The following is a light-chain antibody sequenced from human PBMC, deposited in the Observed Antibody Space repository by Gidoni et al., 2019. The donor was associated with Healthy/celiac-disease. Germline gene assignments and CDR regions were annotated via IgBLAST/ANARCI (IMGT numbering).Light chain of an antibody. Sequence: DIPLTQSPSSLSASVGDRVTITFRVSQGISSYLNWYRQKPGKVPKLLIYSASNLQSGVPSRFSGSGSGTDFTLTISSLQPEDVATYYGQRTGAFGQGTKVEIK. J-gene: IGKJ1*01. V-gene: IGKV1-27*01. CDR3: QRTGA. CDR1: QGISSY. CDR2: SAS.